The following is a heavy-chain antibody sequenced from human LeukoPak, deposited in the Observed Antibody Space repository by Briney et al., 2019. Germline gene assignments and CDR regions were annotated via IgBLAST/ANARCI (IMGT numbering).Heavy chain of an antibody. CDR3: ARYCSSTSCYYPLYYYYGMDV. Sequence: SETLSLTCTVSGGSISSYYWSWIRQPPGKGLEWIGYIYYSGSTNYNPSLKSRVTISVDTSKNQFSLKLSSVTAADTAVYYCARYCSSTSCYYPLYYYYGMDVWGQGTTVTVSS. J-gene: IGHJ6*02. CDR2: IYYSGST. CDR1: GGSISSYY. D-gene: IGHD2-2*01. V-gene: IGHV4-59*12.